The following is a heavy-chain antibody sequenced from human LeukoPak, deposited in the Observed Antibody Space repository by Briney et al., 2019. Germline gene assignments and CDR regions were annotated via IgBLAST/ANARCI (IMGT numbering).Heavy chain of an antibody. Sequence: SETLSLTCSVYGGSITAYYWSWIRQPPGKGLEWIGEINHSRGTKYNPSLESRVPILLDASKNEFSLNLNSVTAADTAVYYCAREDYYFDSWSQGTLVTVSS. V-gene: IGHV4-34*01. CDR3: AREDYYFDS. J-gene: IGHJ4*02. CDR2: INHSRGT. CDR1: GGSITAYY.